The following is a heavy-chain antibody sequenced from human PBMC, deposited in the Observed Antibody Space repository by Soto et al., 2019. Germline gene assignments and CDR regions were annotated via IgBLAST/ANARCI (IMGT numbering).Heavy chain of an antibody. V-gene: IGHV3-30-3*01. CDR2: IAYDGSNA. CDR3: ARGDREDILVVVGARPGEYGIDI. D-gene: IGHD2-15*01. Sequence: GVPMRLSCAASGCTFRNYAMHLVSQAPGKGLECLAVIAYDGSNAFYRDSVKGRFTISRDNSKNTLYLHMNSLRSEDTGVYYCARGDREDILVVVGARPGEYGIDIWGQGTTVTVSS. CDR1: GCTFRNYA. J-gene: IGHJ6*02.